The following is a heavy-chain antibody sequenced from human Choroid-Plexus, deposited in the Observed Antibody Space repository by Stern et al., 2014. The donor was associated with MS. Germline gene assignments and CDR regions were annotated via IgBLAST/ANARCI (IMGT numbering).Heavy chain of an antibody. J-gene: IGHJ5*02. D-gene: IGHD2/OR15-2a*01. V-gene: IGHV3-30*18. CDR2: VSYDGSNK. CDR1: GFTFGSCA. Sequence: VQLVESGGGVDQPGRPLRLSCVASGFTFGSCAMPWVRQAPGKGLEWVAGVSYDGSNKYYADSVKGRFTISGDNSQNTLYMQMSSLRPEDTAVYYCAKDRQYLTYFFDHWGQGSLVTVSS. CDR3: AKDRQYLTYFFDH.